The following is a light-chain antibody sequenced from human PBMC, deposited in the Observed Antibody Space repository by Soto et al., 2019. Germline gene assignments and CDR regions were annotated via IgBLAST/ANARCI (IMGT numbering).Light chain of an antibody. CDR2: GNS. J-gene: IGLJ2*01. Sequence: QSALTQPPSVSGAPGRRVTISCTGSSSNIGAGYDVHWYQHLPGTAPKLLIYGNSNRPSGVPDRFSGSKSGTSASLAITGLQAEDEADYYCQSYDSSLSGPVVFGGGTKVTVL. CDR3: QSYDSSLSGPVV. V-gene: IGLV1-40*01. CDR1: SSNIGAGYD.